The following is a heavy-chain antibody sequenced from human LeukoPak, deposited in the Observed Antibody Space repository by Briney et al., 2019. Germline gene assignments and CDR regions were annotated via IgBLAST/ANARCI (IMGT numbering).Heavy chain of an antibody. D-gene: IGHD3-9*01. V-gene: IGHV3-21*01. CDR3: ARDYDILTGYRYYFDY. CDR2: ISSSSSYI. J-gene: IGHJ4*02. Sequence: GGSLRLSCAASGFTFSSYSMNWVRQAPGKGLEWVSSISSSSSYIYYADSVKGRFTISRDNAKNSLYLQMNSLRAEDTAVYYCARDYDILTGYRYYFDYWGQGTLVTVSS. CDR1: GFTFSSYS.